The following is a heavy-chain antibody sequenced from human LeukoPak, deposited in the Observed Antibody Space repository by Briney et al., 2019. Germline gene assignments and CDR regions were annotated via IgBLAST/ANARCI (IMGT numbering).Heavy chain of an antibody. CDR2: IYYSGST. Sequence: PSETLSLTCIVSGPSVNNNNYYWPWIRQPPGKGLEWIGSIYYSGSTYYNSSLKSRVTTSVDTSKNQFSLKLTSVTAADTAVYYCAAYCSGGGCSYWGQGTLVTVSS. J-gene: IGHJ4*02. D-gene: IGHD2-15*01. CDR1: GPSVNNNNYY. V-gene: IGHV4-39*01. CDR3: AAYCSGGGCSY.